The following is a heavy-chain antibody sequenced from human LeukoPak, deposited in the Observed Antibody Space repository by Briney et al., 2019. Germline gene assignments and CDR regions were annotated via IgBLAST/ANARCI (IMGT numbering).Heavy chain of an antibody. CDR2: IHTSGST. Sequence: SETLSLTCTVSGGSISSYYWSWIRQPAGKGLEWIGRIHTSGSTNYNPSLKSRVTMSVDTSKNQFSLKLSSVTAADTAVYYCARGGAMAKRFDYWGQGTLVTVSS. D-gene: IGHD3-16*01. CDR3: ARGGAMAKRFDY. J-gene: IGHJ4*02. CDR1: GGSISSYY. V-gene: IGHV4-4*07.